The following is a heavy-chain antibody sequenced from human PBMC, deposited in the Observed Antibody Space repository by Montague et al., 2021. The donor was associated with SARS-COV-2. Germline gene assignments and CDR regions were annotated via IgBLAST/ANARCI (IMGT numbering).Heavy chain of an antibody. V-gene: IGHV4-4*02. Sequence: SETRSLTCAVSGVSITSTNWWSLVRQPPGKGLEWIGEISYGGIATXNPSLKSRATISMDRSRNLFSLKLSSVTAADTAIYYCAGKVLTVPADYWGQGTLVTVS. CDR2: ISYGGIA. J-gene: IGHJ4*02. D-gene: IGHD4-11*01. CDR3: AGKVLTVPADY. CDR1: GVSITSTNW.